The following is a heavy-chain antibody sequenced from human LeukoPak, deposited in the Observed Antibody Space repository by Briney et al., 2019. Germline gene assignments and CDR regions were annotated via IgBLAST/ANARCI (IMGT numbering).Heavy chain of an antibody. CDR3: AKETGRWELE. J-gene: IGHJ4*02. Sequence: GGSLRLSCVASGFTFSIYGMHWVRQAPGKGLEWVAVIWNDGSNKYYADSVKGRFTISRDNSKNTLYLQMNSLRAEDTAVYYCAKETGRWELEWGQGTLVTVSS. CDR1: GFTFSIYG. D-gene: IGHD1-26*01. CDR2: IWNDGSNK. V-gene: IGHV3-30*02.